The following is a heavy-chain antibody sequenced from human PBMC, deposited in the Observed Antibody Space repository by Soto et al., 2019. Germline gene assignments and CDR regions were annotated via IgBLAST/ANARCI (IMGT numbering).Heavy chain of an antibody. CDR1: GYTFTSYG. CDR3: ARVSVTTVTHYYYYGMDV. CDR2: ISAYNGNT. D-gene: IGHD4-4*01. J-gene: IGHJ6*02. Sequence: QVQLVQSGAEVKKPGASVKVSCKASGYTFTSYGISWVRQAPGQGLEWMGWISAYNGNTNYAQKLQGRVTMTTDTSTSTAYMELRSLRSDDTAVYDCARVSVTTVTHYYYYGMDVWGQGTTVTVSS. V-gene: IGHV1-18*01.